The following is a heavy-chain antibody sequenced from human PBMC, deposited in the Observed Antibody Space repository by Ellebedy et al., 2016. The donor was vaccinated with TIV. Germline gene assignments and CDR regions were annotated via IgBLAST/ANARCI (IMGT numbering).Heavy chain of an antibody. Sequence: GESLKISCAASGFTVSTNYMTWVRQAPGKGLEWVSIIYSAGTTYYADSVKGRFTISRDTSKNVVYLQMNSLRAEDPAVYYCAKEGYCSGGSCHAPYWGQGTLVTVSS. D-gene: IGHD2-15*01. CDR3: AKEGYCSGGSCHAPY. CDR2: IYSAGTT. V-gene: IGHV3-53*01. J-gene: IGHJ4*02. CDR1: GFTVSTNY.